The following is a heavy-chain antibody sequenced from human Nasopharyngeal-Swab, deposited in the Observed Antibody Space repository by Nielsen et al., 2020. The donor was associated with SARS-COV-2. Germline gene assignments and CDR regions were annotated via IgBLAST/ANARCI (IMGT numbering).Heavy chain of an antibody. Sequence: GESMKISCAASGFTFSSYSMNWVRQAPGKGLEWVSSVSSSGSYISYADSLKGRFTISRDNVKNTLYLQMNSLRAEDTAVYYCARSRTDYGGTWYDAFDIWGQGTWVTVSS. J-gene: IGHJ3*02. CDR3: ARSRTDYGGTWYDAFDI. D-gene: IGHD4/OR15-4a*01. CDR2: VSSSGSYI. V-gene: IGHV3-21*06. CDR1: GFTFSSYS.